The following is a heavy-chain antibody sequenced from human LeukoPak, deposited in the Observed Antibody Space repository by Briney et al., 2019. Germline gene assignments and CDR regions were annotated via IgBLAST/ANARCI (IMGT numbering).Heavy chain of an antibody. Sequence: PGGSLRLSCAASGFTFSSYAMHWVRQAPGKGPEWVATISYDGRNEHYSDSVKGRFTISRDNSKNTLFLQMNSLRAEDTAVYYCARDYRYRADTAMVNYYYYGMDVWGQGTTVTVSS. J-gene: IGHJ6*02. V-gene: IGHV3-30*03. CDR1: GFTFSSYA. D-gene: IGHD5-18*01. CDR3: ARDYRYRADTAMVNYYYYGMDV. CDR2: ISYDGRNE.